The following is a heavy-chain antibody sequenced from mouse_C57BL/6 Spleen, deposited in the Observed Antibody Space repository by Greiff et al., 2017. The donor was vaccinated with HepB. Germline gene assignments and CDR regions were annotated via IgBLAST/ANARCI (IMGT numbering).Heavy chain of an antibody. V-gene: IGHV1-69*01. J-gene: IGHJ4*01. CDR2: IDPSDSYT. CDR1: GYTFTSYW. Sequence: VQLQQPGAELVMPGASVKLSCKASGYTFTSYWIHWVKQRPGQGLEWIGEIDPSDSYTNYNQKFKGKSTLTVDKSSSTAYMQLSSLTSEESAVYYCARRGITTVVATDAMDYWGQGTSVTVSS. D-gene: IGHD1-1*01. CDR3: ARRGITTVVATDAMDY.